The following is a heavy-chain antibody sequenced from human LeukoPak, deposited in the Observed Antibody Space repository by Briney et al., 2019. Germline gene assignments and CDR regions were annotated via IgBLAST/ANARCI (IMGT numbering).Heavy chain of an antibody. CDR1: GFTFSSYA. J-gene: IGHJ5*02. Sequence: PGGSLRLSCAASGFTFSSYAMSWVRQAPGKGLEWVSAISGSGGSTYYADSVKGRFTISRDNSKNTLYLQMNSLRAEDTAVYYCAKDNDFWSGSTNNWFDPWGQGTLVTVSS. D-gene: IGHD3-3*01. V-gene: IGHV3-23*01. CDR2: ISGSGGST. CDR3: AKDNDFWSGSTNNWFDP.